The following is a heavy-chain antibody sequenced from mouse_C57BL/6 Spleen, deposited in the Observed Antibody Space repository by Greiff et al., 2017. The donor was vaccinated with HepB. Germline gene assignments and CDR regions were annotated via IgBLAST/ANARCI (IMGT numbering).Heavy chain of an antibody. J-gene: IGHJ4*01. V-gene: IGHV14-1*01. CDR1: GFNIKDYY. CDR2: IDPEDGDT. Sequence: VQLQQSGAELVRPGASVKLSCTASGFNIKDYYMHWVKQRPEQGLEWIGRIDPEDGDTEYAPKFQGKATMTADTSSNTAYLQLSSLTSEDTAVYYCTSYDYGDYYAMDYWGQGTSVTVSS. D-gene: IGHD2-4*01. CDR3: TSYDYGDYYAMDY.